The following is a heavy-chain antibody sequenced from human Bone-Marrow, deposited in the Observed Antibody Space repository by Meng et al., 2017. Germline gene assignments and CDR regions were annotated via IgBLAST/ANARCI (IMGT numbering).Heavy chain of an antibody. J-gene: IGHJ1*01. Sequence: QGQRQQWGAGLLKPSETLSLTCAVYGGSFMGYYWSWFRQPPGKGLEWIGEINHSGSTNYNPSLKSRVTISVDTSKNQFSLKLSSVTAADTAVYYCARGTRPLLFQHWGQGTLVTVSS. CDR1: GGSFMGYY. CDR2: INHSGST. CDR3: ARGTRPLLFQH. V-gene: IGHV4-34*01. D-gene: IGHD1-1*01.